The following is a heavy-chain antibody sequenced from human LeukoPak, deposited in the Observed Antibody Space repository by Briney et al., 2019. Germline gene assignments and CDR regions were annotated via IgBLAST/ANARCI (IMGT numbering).Heavy chain of an antibody. J-gene: IGHJ3*02. CDR2: INSDGSST. CDR3: VYDQFSSFAFDI. Sequence: GGSLRVSSAAPGFTFSRYWMHWVRQAPGKGLLWVSRINSDGSSTYYADSVKGRFTTSRDNAKNALHLQMNSLTAEDTAVYYCVYDQFSSFAFDIWGQGTMVTVSS. CDR1: GFTFSRYW. D-gene: IGHD1-1*01. V-gene: IGHV3-74*01.